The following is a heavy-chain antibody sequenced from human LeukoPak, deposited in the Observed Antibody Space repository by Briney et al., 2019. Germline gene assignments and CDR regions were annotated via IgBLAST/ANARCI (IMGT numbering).Heavy chain of an antibody. V-gene: IGHV4-59*01. J-gene: IGHJ5*02. CDR3: ARELRWLVPGNNNWFDP. Sequence: SETLSLTCTVSGGSISSYYWSWIRQPPGKGLEWVGYIYYSGSTNYNPSLKSRVTISVDTSKNQFSLKLSSVTAADTAVYYCARELRWLVPGNNNWFDPWGQGTLVTVSS. CDR2: IYYSGST. CDR1: GGSISSYY. D-gene: IGHD6-19*01.